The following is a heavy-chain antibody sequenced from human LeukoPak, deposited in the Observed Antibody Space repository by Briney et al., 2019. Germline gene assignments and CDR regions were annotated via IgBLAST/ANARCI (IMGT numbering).Heavy chain of an antibody. CDR2: IYYSGST. CDR3: ARRRTITIFGVVTEYAFDI. CDR1: GGSISSYY. V-gene: IGHV4-59*01. J-gene: IGHJ3*02. D-gene: IGHD3-3*01. Sequence: SETLSLTCTVSGGSISSYYWSWIRQPPGKGLEWIGYIYYSGSTNYNPSLKSRVTISVDTSKNQFSLKLSSVTAADTDVYYCARRRTITIFGVVTEYAFDIWGQGTMVTVSS.